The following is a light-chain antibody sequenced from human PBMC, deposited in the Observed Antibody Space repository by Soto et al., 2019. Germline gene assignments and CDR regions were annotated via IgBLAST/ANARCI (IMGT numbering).Light chain of an antibody. Sequence: EIVLTQSSATLSVSPGERVILSCRASQNIDGDLAWYQQKPGQSPRLLIYDASRRATGIPDRFTGSGFGTDFTLTISRLAPEDLAVYYCQQYGGSPRTFGQGTKVELK. CDR3: QQYGGSPRT. CDR2: DAS. CDR1: QNIDGD. J-gene: IGKJ1*01. V-gene: IGKV3-20*01.